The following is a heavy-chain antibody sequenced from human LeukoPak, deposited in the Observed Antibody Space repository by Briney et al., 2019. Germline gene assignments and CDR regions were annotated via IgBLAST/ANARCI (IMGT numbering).Heavy chain of an antibody. Sequence: SETLSLTCTVSGGSISSSSYYWGWIRQPPGKGLEWIGRIYYSGSTYYNPSLTSRVTISVDTSKNQFSRKLSSVTAADTAVYYCARHPAHYYDSSGYYVFDYWGQGTLVTVSS. CDR3: ARHPAHYYDSSGYYVFDY. CDR2: IYYSGST. V-gene: IGHV4-39*01. D-gene: IGHD3-22*01. CDR1: GGSISSSSYY. J-gene: IGHJ4*02.